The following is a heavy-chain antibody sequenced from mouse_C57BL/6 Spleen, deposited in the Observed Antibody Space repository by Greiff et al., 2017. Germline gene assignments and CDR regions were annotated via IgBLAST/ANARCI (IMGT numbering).Heavy chain of an antibody. D-gene: IGHD2-5*01. V-gene: IGHV2-2*01. Sequence: VHLVESGPGLVQPSQSLSITCTVSGFSLTSYGVHWVRQSPGKGLEWLGVIWSGGSTDYNAAFISRLSISKDNSKSQVFFKMNSLQADDTAIYYCARKMRLYSNDAMDYWGQGTSVTVSS. CDR3: ARKMRLYSNDAMDY. CDR1: GFSLTSYG. J-gene: IGHJ4*01. CDR2: IWSGGST.